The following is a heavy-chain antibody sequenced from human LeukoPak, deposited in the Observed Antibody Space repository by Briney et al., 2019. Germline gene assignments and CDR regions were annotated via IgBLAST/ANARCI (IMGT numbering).Heavy chain of an antibody. CDR2: ISGSGGST. V-gene: IGHV3-23*01. CDR1: GFTFSNYA. Sequence: GGSLRLSCAASGFTFSNYAMSWVRQAPGKGLEWVSGISGSGGSTNYADSVKGRLIISRDNSKNTLYLQMNSLRAEDTAVYYCARDPRLKYWGQGTLVTVSS. J-gene: IGHJ4*02. D-gene: IGHD3-22*01. CDR3: ARDPRLKY.